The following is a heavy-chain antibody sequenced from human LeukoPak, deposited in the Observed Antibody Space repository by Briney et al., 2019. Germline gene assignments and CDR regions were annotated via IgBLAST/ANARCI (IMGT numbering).Heavy chain of an antibody. Sequence: GGSLRLSCAASGFTFSSYGMHRVRQAPGKGLEWVAVISYDGSNKYYADSVKGRFTIFRDNSKNTLYLQMNSLRAEDTAVYYCAKITNSYETARGAVDIWGQGTMVTVSS. V-gene: IGHV3-30*18. D-gene: IGHD2-2*01. CDR2: ISYDGSNK. J-gene: IGHJ3*02. CDR1: GFTFSSYG. CDR3: AKITNSYETARGAVDI.